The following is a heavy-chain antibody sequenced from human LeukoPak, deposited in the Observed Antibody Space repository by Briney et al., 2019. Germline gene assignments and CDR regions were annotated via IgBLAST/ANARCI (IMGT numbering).Heavy chain of an antibody. CDR1: GFIFDDYA. CDR2: ISWNSGSI. D-gene: IGHD2-21*01. Sequence: GGSLRLSCAASGFIFDDYAMHWVRQAPGKGLEWVSGISWNSGSIGYADSVKGRFTISRDNAKNSLYLQMNSLRAEDTALYYCAKGSGEWGQGTLVTVSS. CDR3: AKGSGE. V-gene: IGHV3-9*01. J-gene: IGHJ4*02.